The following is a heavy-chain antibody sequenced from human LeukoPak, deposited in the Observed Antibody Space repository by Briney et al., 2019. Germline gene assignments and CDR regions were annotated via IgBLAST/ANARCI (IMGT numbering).Heavy chain of an antibody. CDR3: ARGSATAMVDSFDY. V-gene: IGHV4-39*07. D-gene: IGHD5-18*01. J-gene: IGHJ4*02. CDR2: IYYSGST. Sequence: SETLSLTCTVSGGSISSGSYYWGWIRQPPGKGLEWIGSIYYSGSTYYNPSLKSRVTISVDTSKNQFSLKLSSVTAADTAVYYCARGSATAMVDSFDYWGQGTLVTVSS. CDR1: GGSISSGSYY.